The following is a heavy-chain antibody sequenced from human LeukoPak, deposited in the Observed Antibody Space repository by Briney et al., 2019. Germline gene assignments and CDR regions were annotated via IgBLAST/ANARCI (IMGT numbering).Heavy chain of an antibody. J-gene: IGHJ4*02. CDR3: ARTSTVTSVGYFDY. V-gene: IGHV1-46*01. CDR2: INPSGGST. D-gene: IGHD4-11*01. CDR1: GDTFSNFV. Sequence: ASVKVSCKTSGDTFSNFVISWVRQAPGQGLEWMGIINPSGGSTSYAQKFQGRVTMTRDTSTSTVYMELSSLRSEDTAVYYCARTSTVTSVGYFDYWGQGTLVTVSS.